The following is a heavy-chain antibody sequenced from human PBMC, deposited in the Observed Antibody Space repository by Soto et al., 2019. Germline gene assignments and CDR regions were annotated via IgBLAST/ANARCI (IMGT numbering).Heavy chain of an antibody. D-gene: IGHD6-13*01. V-gene: IGHV3-21*01. J-gene: IGHJ4*02. CDR3: ARDVDSSSPSYFDY. CDR2: ISSSSSYI. Sequence: GGSLRLSCAASGFTFSSYSMNWVRQAPGKGLEWVSSISSSSSYIYYADSVKGRFTISRDNAKNSLYLQMNSLRAEDTAVYYCARDVDSSSPSYFDYWGQGTLVTVSS. CDR1: GFTFSSYS.